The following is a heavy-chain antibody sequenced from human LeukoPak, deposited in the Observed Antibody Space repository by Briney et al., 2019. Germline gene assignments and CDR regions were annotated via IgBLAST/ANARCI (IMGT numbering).Heavy chain of an antibody. J-gene: IGHJ6*03. D-gene: IGHD5-12*01. V-gene: IGHV4-4*02. CDR2: IYYSGST. Sequence: PSGTLSLTCAVSGGSISSSNWWSWVRQPPGKGLEWIGYIYYSGSTNYNPSLKSRVTISVDTSKNQFSLKLSSVTAAGTAVYYCARGGYSGYGLDYYYYYMDVWGKGTTVTVSS. CDR1: GGSISSSNW. CDR3: ARGGYSGYGLDYYYYYMDV.